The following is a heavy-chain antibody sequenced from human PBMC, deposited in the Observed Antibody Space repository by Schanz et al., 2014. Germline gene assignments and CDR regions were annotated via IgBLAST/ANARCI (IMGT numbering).Heavy chain of an antibody. D-gene: IGHD2-2*01. CDR2: IHHSGST. CDR3: ARHLAESAAAAFDS. CDR1: GGSFSGYY. Sequence: QVQLQQWGAGLLKPSETLSLTCAVYGGSFSGYYWTWIRQPPGKGLEWIGEIHHSGSTNYNPSLKSRVTISMDTSKTQFSRKLSSVPAADTAVYYCARHLAESAAAAFDSWGQGTLVAVSS. J-gene: IGHJ4*02. V-gene: IGHV4-34*01.